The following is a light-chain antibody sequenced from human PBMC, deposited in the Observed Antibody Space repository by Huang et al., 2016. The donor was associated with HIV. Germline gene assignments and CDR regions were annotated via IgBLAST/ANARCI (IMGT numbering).Light chain of an antibody. CDR2: EAS. CDR1: QAIKNY. Sequence: DVQMTQSPSSLSASVGDRVTITCRASQAIKNYLAWYQQKPGKVPELLIYEASTLQSGVSSRFSGSGSGTDFTLTISSLQPEDFATYYCQNYHSAPYIFGQGTRVDIK. J-gene: IGKJ2*01. CDR3: QNYHSAPYI. V-gene: IGKV1-27*01.